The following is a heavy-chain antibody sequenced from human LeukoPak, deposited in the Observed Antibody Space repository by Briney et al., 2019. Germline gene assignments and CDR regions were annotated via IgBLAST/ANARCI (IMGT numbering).Heavy chain of an antibody. V-gene: IGHV1-69*04. CDR1: GGTFSSYA. Sequence: SVEVSCKASGGTFSSYAISWVRQAPGQGLEWMGRIIPILGIANYAQKFQGRVTITADKSTSTAYMELSSLRSEDTAVYYCARDGGTFTFDPWGQGTLVTVSS. CDR3: ARDGGTFTFDP. CDR2: IIPILGIA. J-gene: IGHJ5*02. D-gene: IGHD2/OR15-2a*01.